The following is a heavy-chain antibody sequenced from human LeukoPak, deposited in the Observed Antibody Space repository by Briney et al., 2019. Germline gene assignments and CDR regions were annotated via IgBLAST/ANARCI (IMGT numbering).Heavy chain of an antibody. D-gene: IGHD6-19*01. CDR3: ARIWLVWGYFDY. J-gene: IGHJ4*02. CDR1: GGSISSSSYY. CDR2: IYYSGST. Sequence: PSETLSLTCTVSGGSISSSSYYWGWLRQPPGKGLEWIGSIYYSGSTYYNPPLKSRVTISVDTSKNQFSLKLSSVTAADTAVYYCARIWLVWGYFDYWGQGTLVTVSS. V-gene: IGHV4-39*01.